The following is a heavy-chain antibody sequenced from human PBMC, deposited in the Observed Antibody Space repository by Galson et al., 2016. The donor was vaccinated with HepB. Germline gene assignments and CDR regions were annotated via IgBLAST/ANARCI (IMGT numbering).Heavy chain of an antibody. CDR1: GFTFRSYD. Sequence: SLRLSCAASGFTFRSYDMSWVRQAPGKGLEWVSGINYSGSNTYYADSVKGRFTISRDNSKNTLYLQMNSLRVEDSAVDYCAKGKRYSDSGSYYVDYWGQGTLVTVSS. D-gene: IGHD3-10*01. V-gene: IGHV3-23*01. CDR2: INYSGSNT. CDR3: AKGKRYSDSGSYYVDY. J-gene: IGHJ4*02.